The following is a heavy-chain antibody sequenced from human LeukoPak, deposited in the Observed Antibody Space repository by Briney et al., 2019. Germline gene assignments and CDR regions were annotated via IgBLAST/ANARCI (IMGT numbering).Heavy chain of an antibody. CDR1: GGSISSGSYY. V-gene: IGHV4-61*02. J-gene: IGHJ4*02. Sequence: PSETLSLTCTVSGGSISSGSYYWSWIRQPAGKGLEWIGRIYTSGSTNYNPSLKSRVTISVDTSKNQFSLKLSSVTAADTAVYYCARQGVENLFDYWGQGTLVTVSS. CDR3: ARQGVENLFDY. CDR2: IYTSGST. D-gene: IGHD1-1*01.